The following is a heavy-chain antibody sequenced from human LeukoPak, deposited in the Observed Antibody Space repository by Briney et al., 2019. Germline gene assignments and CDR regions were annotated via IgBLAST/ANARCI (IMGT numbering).Heavy chain of an antibody. Sequence: SLRLSCAGSGFTFSSYSMNWVRQAPGKGLEWVSYISISSNIIDYTDSVKGRFTISRDNAKNSLYLQMNSLRAEDTAVYYCARARGYSYGYSDYWGQGTLVTHSP. V-gene: IGHV3-48*01. CDR1: GFTFSSYS. CDR2: ISISSNII. J-gene: IGHJ4*02. CDR3: ARARGYSYGYSDY. D-gene: IGHD5-18*01.